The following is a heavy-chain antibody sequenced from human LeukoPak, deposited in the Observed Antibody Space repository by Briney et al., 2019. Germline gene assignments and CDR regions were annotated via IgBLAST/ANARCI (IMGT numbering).Heavy chain of an antibody. V-gene: IGHV1-8*01. J-gene: IGHJ4*02. D-gene: IGHD2-2*01. CDR1: GYTFTSYD. CDR3: ARRYCSSTSCHYFDY. Sequence: ASVKVSCKASGYTFTSYDINWVRQATGQELEWRGWMNPNSGNTGYAQKFQGRVTMTRNTSISTAYMELSSLRSEDTAVYYCARRYCSSTSCHYFDYWGQGTLVTVSS. CDR2: MNPNSGNT.